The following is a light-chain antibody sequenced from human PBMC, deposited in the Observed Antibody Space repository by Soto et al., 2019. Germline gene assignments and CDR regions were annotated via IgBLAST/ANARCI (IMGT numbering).Light chain of an antibody. CDR3: SSYTSSHTLV. V-gene: IGLV2-14*01. CDR1: ISDVGGYNY. Sequence: QSVLAQPASLSGSPGQSTIISCTGTISDVGGYNYVSWYQQHPGKAPKFLIYEVDNRASGVSDRFSGSKSGNTASLTISGLQAEDEADYYCSSYTSSHTLVFGTGTKVTVL. J-gene: IGLJ1*01. CDR2: EVD.